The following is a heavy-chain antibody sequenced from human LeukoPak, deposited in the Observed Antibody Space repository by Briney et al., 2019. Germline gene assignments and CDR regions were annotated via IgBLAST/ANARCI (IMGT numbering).Heavy chain of an antibody. J-gene: IGHJ4*02. CDR3: ARVEYSSSDVYYFDY. Sequence: SETLSLTCTVSGGSISSYYWSWIRQPPGKGLEWIGYIYYSGSTNYNPSLKSRVTISVDTSKNQFSLKLSSVTAADTAVYYCARVEYSSSDVYYFDYWGQGTLVTVSS. D-gene: IGHD6-6*01. V-gene: IGHV4-59*12. CDR1: GGSISSYY. CDR2: IYYSGST.